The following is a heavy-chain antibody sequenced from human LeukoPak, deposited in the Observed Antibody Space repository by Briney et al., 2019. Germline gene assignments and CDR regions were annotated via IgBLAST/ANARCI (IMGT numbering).Heavy chain of an antibody. Sequence: SETLSLTCAVYGGSFSGYYWSWIRQPPGKGLEWIGEINHSGSTNYNPSLESRVTISVDTSKNQFSLKLSSVTAADMAVYYCARDRILGAKVSWFDPWGQGTLVTVSS. CDR3: ARDRILGAKVSWFDP. CDR2: INHSGST. J-gene: IGHJ5*02. CDR1: GGSFSGYY. V-gene: IGHV4-34*01. D-gene: IGHD1-26*01.